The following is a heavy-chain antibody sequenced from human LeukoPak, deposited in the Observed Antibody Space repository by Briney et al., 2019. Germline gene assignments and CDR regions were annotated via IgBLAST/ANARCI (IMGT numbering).Heavy chain of an antibody. D-gene: IGHD3-10*01. V-gene: IGHV1-18*01. CDR1: GYTFTRYG. J-gene: IGHJ4*02. Sequence: ASVKVSCKASGYTFTRYGISWMRQVPGQGLEWMGWISTYNGKTSYAQRFQGRVTMTTDTSTSTAYMELRSLRSDDTAVYYCAARSGELPYYFDYWGQGTLVTVSS. CDR3: AARSGELPYYFDY. CDR2: ISTYNGKT.